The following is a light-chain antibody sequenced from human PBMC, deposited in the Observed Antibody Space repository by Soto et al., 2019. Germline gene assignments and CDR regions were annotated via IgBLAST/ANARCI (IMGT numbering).Light chain of an antibody. CDR1: QSVSSY. CDR3: QQRSNWPRT. J-gene: IGKJ1*01. V-gene: IGKV3-11*01. CDR2: DAS. Sequence: EIVLTQSPATLSLSPGERATLSCRASQSVSSYLAWYQQKPGQAPRLLIYDASNRATGIPARFSGSGSGTDFTLTINSLEPEDFAVDYCQQRSNWPRTFGQGTKVEIK.